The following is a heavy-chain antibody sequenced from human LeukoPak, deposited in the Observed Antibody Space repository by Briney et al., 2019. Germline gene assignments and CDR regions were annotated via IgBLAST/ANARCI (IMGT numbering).Heavy chain of an antibody. Sequence: PGGSLRLSCAASGFTFSNAWMSWVRQAPGKGLEWVSAISGSGGRIYYGASVKGRFTISRDNSKNTLNLQMNSLRAEDTAVYYCATSKYSGSYWGQGTLVTVSS. J-gene: IGHJ4*02. CDR3: ATSKYSGSY. D-gene: IGHD1-26*01. V-gene: IGHV3-23*01. CDR1: GFTFSNAW. CDR2: ISGSGGRI.